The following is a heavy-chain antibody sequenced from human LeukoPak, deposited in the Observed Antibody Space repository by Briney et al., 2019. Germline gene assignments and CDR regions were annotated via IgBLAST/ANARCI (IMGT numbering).Heavy chain of an antibody. J-gene: IGHJ4*02. CDR2: FYYSGCT. V-gene: IGHV4-59*01. CDR1: DGSIRSYY. Sequence: PSAPLSLTCTVLDGSIRSYYWSWIRQPPGKGLEGIGYFYYSGCTKYTASRESRVTISLDTSKNQLPLKLSSVTAADTAVYYCARGALQGYSYGPWNYWGQGTLVTVSS. D-gene: IGHD5-18*01. CDR3: ARGALQGYSYGPWNY.